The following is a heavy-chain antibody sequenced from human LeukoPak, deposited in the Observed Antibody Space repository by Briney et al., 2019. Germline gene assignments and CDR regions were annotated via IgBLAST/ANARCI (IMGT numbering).Heavy chain of an antibody. V-gene: IGHV4-59*01. Sequence: SETLSLTCTVSGGSISSYYWSWIRQPPRKGLEWIGYIYYSGSTNYNPSLKSRVTISVDTSKNQFSLKLSSVTAADTAVYYCARVGAVTSFDYWGQGTLVTVSS. CDR2: IYYSGST. D-gene: IGHD1-26*01. CDR1: GGSISSYY. J-gene: IGHJ4*02. CDR3: ARVGAVTSFDY.